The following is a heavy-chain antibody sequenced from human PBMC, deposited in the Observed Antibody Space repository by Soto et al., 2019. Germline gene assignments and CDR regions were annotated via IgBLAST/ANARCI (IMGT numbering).Heavy chain of an antibody. D-gene: IGHD3-10*01. CDR1: GFTFSSYA. CDR2: ISGSGGST. V-gene: IGHV3-23*01. Sequence: PGGSLRLSCAASGFTFSSYAMSWVRQAPGKGLDWVSGISGSGGSTYYADSVKGRFTISRDNSKNTLYLQMNSLRADDTAVYYCAKDRQLLLWFGESDYGMDVWGQGTTVTVSS. CDR3: AKDRQLLLWFGESDYGMDV. J-gene: IGHJ6*02.